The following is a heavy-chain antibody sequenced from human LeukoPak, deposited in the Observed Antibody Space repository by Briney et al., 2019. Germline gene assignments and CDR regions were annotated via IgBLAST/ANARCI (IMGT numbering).Heavy chain of an antibody. CDR1: GFTLSSND. D-gene: IGHD2-2*01. CDR3: ARGHSSHGMDV. J-gene: IGHJ6*02. CDR2: IYSGGST. V-gene: IGHV3-53*01. Sequence: GSLRLSCAASGFTLSSNDMSWGRPAPGKGLEWVSVIYSGGSTYYADSVKGRFTISSDNSKNTLYLQMNSLRAEDTAVYYCARGHSSHGMDVWGQGTTVTVSS.